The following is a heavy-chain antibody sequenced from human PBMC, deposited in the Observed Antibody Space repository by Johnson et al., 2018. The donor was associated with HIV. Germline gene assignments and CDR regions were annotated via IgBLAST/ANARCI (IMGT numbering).Heavy chain of an antibody. CDR2: IGTAGDT. J-gene: IGHJ3*02. CDR3: ARANRGRNDAFDI. Sequence: VQLVESGGGLVQRGGSLRFSCAASGFTFSSYDMHWVRQATGKGLEWVSGIGTAGDTYYPGSVKGRFTISRENAKNSLYLQMNSLRAGDTAVYYCARANRGRNDAFDIWGQGTMVTVSS. V-gene: IGHV3-13*01. D-gene: IGHD2-15*01. CDR1: GFTFSSYD.